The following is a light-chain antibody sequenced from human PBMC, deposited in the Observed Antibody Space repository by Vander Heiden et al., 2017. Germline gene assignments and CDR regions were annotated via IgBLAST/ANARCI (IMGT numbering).Light chain of an antibody. Sequence: DTQMTQSPSSLSASVGDRVTITCRASQSITNYLNWCQQKPGKAPRLLIYAASSLQSGVPSRFSGSGSGTDFTLTISSLQPADFATYYCQHSYSTPWTFGQGTKVEIK. CDR3: QHSYSTPWT. J-gene: IGKJ1*01. V-gene: IGKV1-39*01. CDR2: AAS. CDR1: QSITNY.